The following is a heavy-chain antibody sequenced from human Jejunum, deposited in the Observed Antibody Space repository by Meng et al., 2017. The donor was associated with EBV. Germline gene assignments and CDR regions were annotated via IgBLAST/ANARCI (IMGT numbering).Heavy chain of an antibody. D-gene: IGHD3-16*02. J-gene: IGHJ4*02. Sequence: QWHLKQGAAGLFKHSETLSLTCAGYRGSFSGYYWSWIRQHPGKGLEWIWEINHSGSTNYNPSLRSRVTISVETSKNQFSLRLNSVTAADTAVYYCARVAFSYTTRSLDSWGQGTLVTVSS. CDR3: ARVAFSYTTRSLDS. CDR2: INHSGST. V-gene: IGHV4-34*02. CDR1: RGSFSGYY.